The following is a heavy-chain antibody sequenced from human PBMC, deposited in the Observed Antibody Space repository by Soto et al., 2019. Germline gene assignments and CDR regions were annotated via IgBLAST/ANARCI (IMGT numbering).Heavy chain of an antibody. CDR2: IDPSDSYT. CDR3: ARLGGGDGTYYYYAMDV. Sequence: XESLKISCKTSGYLFTTYWINWVRQMPGKGLEWMGRIDPSDSYTNYNPSFQGHVTISADKSVSTAYLQWSSLKASDTAIYYCARLGGGDGTYYYYAMDVWGQGTTVTVSS. V-gene: IGHV5-10-1*01. J-gene: IGHJ6*02. D-gene: IGHD2-21*01. CDR1: GYLFTTYW.